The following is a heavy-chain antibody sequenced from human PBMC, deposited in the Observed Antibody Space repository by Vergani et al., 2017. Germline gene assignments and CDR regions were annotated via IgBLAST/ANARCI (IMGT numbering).Heavy chain of an antibody. CDR1: GFTFSSYG. V-gene: IGHV3-33*01. D-gene: IGHD7-27*01. CDR3: ARDERDLGYFDY. CDR2: IWYDGRNK. Sequence: QVQLVESGGGVVQPGRSLRLSCAASGFTFSSYGMHWVRQAPGKGLEWVAVIWYDGRNKYYADSVKGRFTISRDNSKNTLYLQMNSLRAEDTAVYYCARDERDLGYFDYWGQGTLVTVSS. J-gene: IGHJ4*02.